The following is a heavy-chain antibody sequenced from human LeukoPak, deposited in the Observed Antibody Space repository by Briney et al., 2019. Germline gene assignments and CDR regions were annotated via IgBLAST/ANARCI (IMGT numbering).Heavy chain of an antibody. CDR2: ISGSGGST. D-gene: IGHD2-2*02. Sequence: PGGSLRLSCAASGFTFSSYAMSWVRQAPGKGLEWVSAISGSGGSTYYADSVKGRFTISRDNSKNTLYLQMNSLRAEDTAVYYCAKFSYCSSTSCYMYYYYGMDVWGQGTTVTVSS. CDR3: AKFSYCSSTSCYMYYYYGMDV. J-gene: IGHJ6*02. CDR1: GFTFSSYA. V-gene: IGHV3-23*01.